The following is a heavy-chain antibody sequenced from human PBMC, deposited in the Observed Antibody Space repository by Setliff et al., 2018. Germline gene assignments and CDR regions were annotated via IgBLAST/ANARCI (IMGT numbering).Heavy chain of an antibody. Sequence: PGGSLRLSCAAPGPTFSRYSMNWVRQAPGKGLEWVSSISSSSSYIYYADSVKGRFTISRDNAKNSLYLQMNSLRAEDTAVYYCARDGKDYYDSSGYYFLPCYYYYMDVWGKGTTVTVSS. CDR1: GPTFSRYS. CDR2: ISSSSSYI. D-gene: IGHD3-22*01. J-gene: IGHJ6*03. CDR3: ARDGKDYYDSSGYYFLPCYYYYMDV. V-gene: IGHV3-21*01.